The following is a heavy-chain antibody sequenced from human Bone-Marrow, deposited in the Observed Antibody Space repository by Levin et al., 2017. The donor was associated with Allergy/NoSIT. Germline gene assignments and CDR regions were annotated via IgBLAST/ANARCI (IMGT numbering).Heavy chain of an antibody. V-gene: IGHV3-53*01. CDR3: ARGGTVTPDGFNV. Sequence: SCAASGFTVSRYFINWVRQAPGKGLEWVSVIYSGGSTYYLDSLKGRFTISRDKSKNTVYLQINSLRVEDTAVYYCARGGTVTPDGFNVWGQGTMVSVSS. CDR2: IYSGGST. J-gene: IGHJ3*01. CDR1: GFTVSRYF. D-gene: IGHD4-17*01.